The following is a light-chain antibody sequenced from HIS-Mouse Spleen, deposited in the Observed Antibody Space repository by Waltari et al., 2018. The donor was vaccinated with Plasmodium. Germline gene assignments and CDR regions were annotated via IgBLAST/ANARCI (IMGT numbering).Light chain of an antibody. V-gene: IGLV1-47*01. CDR3: AAWDDSLSGRV. CDR2: RNN. CDR1: SSNIGSNY. J-gene: IGLJ3*02. Sequence: QSVLTQPPSASGTPGPRVPISCSGSSSNIGSNYVSWYQQLPGTAPKLLIYRNNQRPSGVPDRFSGSKSGTSASLAISGLRSEDEADYYCAAWDDSLSGRVFGGGTKLTVL.